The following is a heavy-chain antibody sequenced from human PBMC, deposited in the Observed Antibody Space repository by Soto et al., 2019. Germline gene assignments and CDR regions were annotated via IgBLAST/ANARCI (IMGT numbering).Heavy chain of an antibody. J-gene: IGHJ4*02. V-gene: IGHV4-34*01. CDR3: ARVNISVAPDY. CDR2: INHRGNT. D-gene: IGHD6-19*01. CDR1: GGSFSGYY. Sequence: SETLSLTCAVYGGSFSGYYWSWIRQPPGKGLEWIGEINHRGNTNYNPSLKSRVTISVDTSKKQFSLKLSSVTAADTAVYYCARVNISVAPDYWGQGTLVT.